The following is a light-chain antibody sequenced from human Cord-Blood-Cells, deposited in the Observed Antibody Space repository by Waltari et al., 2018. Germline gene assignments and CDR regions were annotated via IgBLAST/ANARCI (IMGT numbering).Light chain of an antibody. CDR2: GAS. CDR1: QSVSSSY. Sequence: EIVLTQSPGTLSLSPGERATLSCRASQSVSSSYLAWYQQKPGQAPRLLIYGASSRATGIPDRFSDSGSGTDFTLTISRLEPEDFAVYYCQQYGSSRRTFGGGTKVEIK. V-gene: IGKV3-20*01. CDR3: QQYGSSRRT. J-gene: IGKJ4*01.